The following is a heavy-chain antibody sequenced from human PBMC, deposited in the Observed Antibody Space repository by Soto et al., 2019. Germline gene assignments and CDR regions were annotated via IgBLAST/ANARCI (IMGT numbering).Heavy chain of an antibody. Sequence: SVKVSCKASGGTFSSYAISWVRQAPGQGLEWMGGIIPIFGTANYAQKFQGRVTITADESTSTAYMELSSLRSEDTAVYYCAHYGSGSYYSPDADYYYGMDVWGQGTTVTVSS. CDR3: AHYGSGSYYSPDADYYYGMDV. V-gene: IGHV1-69*13. D-gene: IGHD3-10*01. CDR1: GGTFSSYA. J-gene: IGHJ6*02. CDR2: IIPIFGTA.